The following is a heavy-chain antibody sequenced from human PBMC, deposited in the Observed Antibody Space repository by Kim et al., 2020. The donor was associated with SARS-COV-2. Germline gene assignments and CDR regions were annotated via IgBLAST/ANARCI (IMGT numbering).Heavy chain of an antibody. Sequence: GGSLRLSCAASGFTFSSYSMNWVRQAPGKGLEWVSYISSSSSTIYYADSVKGRFTISRDNAKNSLYLQMNSLRDEDTAVYYCARPYSSGWYDDDAFDIWGQGTMVTVSS. CDR2: ISSSSSTI. V-gene: IGHV3-48*02. CDR1: GFTFSSYS. CDR3: ARPYSSGWYDDDAFDI. J-gene: IGHJ3*02. D-gene: IGHD6-19*01.